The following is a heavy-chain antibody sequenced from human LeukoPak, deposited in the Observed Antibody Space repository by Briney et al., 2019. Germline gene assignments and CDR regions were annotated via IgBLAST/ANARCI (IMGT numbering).Heavy chain of an antibody. Sequence: SETLSLTXTVSGGSISSYYWSWIRQPPGKGLEWIGYIYYSGSTNYNPSLKSRVTISVDTSKNQFSLKLSSVTAADTAVYYCARDEGLGDFDYWGQGTLVTVSS. V-gene: IGHV4-59*01. J-gene: IGHJ4*02. CDR2: IYYSGST. CDR1: GGSISSYY. CDR3: ARDEGLGDFDY. D-gene: IGHD3/OR15-3a*01.